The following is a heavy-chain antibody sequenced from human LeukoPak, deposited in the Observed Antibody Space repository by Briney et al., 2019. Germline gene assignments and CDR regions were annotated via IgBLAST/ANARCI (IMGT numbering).Heavy chain of an antibody. V-gene: IGHV4-59*08. Sequence: SETLSLTCTVSGGSISSYYWSWIRQPPGKGLEWIGYIYYSGSTNYNPSLKSRVTISVDTSKNQFSLKLSSVTAADTAVYYCARSYSRITFNWFDPWGQGTLVTVSS. CDR3: ARSYSRITFNWFDP. D-gene: IGHD3-10*01. CDR1: GGSISSYY. J-gene: IGHJ5*02. CDR2: IYYSGST.